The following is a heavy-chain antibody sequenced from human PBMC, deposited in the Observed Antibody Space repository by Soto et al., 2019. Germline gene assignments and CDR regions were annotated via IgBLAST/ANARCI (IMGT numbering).Heavy chain of an antibody. CDR1: GGSISSYY. Sequence: PSETLSLTCSVSGGSISSYYWSWIRQPPGKGLECIGYIYYTGGTNYNPSLKSRLTMSVNTSKNQFSLKLSSVTAADTAVYYCARVFDSSGWFSGSQHWGQGTLVTVSS. J-gene: IGHJ1*01. CDR3: ARVFDSSGWFSGSQH. D-gene: IGHD6-19*01. V-gene: IGHV4-59*01. CDR2: IYYTGGT.